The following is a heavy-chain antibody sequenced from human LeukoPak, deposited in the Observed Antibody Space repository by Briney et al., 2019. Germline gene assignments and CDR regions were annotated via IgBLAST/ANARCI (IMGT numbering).Heavy chain of an antibody. J-gene: IGHJ5*02. D-gene: IGHD3-10*01. CDR1: GYTFTSYA. CDR2: INTNTGNP. Sequence: GASVKVSCKASGYTFTSYAMNWVRQAPGQGLEWMGRINTNTGNPTYAQGFTGRFVFSLDTSVSTAYLQISSLKAEDTAVYYCARRITMVRGATITGWFDPWGQGTLATVSS. V-gene: IGHV7-4-1*02. CDR3: ARRITMVRGATITGWFDP.